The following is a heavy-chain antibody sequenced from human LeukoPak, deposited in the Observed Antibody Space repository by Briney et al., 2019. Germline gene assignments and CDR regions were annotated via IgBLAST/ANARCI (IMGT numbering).Heavy chain of an antibody. CDR2: ISGSGGST. Sequence: YPGGSLRLSCAASGFTFSSYAMSWVRQAPGKGLEWVSAISGSGGSTYYADSVKGRFTISRDNSKNTLYLQMNSLRAGDTAVYYCAKGRTDSGNYYYYYYYMDVWGKGTTVTVSS. CDR3: AKGRTDSGNYYYYYYYMDV. CDR1: GFTFSSYA. J-gene: IGHJ6*03. D-gene: IGHD1-26*01. V-gene: IGHV3-23*01.